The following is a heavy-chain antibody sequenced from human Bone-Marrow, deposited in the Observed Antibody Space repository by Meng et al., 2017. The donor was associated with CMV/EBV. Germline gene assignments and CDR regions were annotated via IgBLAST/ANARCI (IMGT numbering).Heavy chain of an antibody. Sequence: GESLKISCAASGFTFSTYGMHWVRQTPGKGLEWLTVIWYDGSNTYYADSVKGRFIISRDNSRNTLYLQMNSLRVEDTAVYYCAKALGSGYTYYFDYWGQGTLVTVSS. CDR3: AKALGSGYTYYFDY. V-gene: IGHV3-33*06. CDR1: GFTFSTYG. CDR2: IWYDGSNT. D-gene: IGHD3-3*01. J-gene: IGHJ4*02.